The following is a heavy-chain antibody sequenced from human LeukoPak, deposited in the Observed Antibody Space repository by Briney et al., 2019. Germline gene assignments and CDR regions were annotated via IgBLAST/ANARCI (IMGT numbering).Heavy chain of an antibody. CDR1: GGSISSSSHY. CDR3: ASKNPYDFWSGYLEDY. V-gene: IGHV4-39*01. Sequence: PSETLSLTCTVSGGSISSSSHYWGWIRQPPGKGLEWIGSIYYSGSTYYNPSLKSRVTISVDTSKNQFSLKLSSVTAADTAVYYCASKNPYDFWSGYLEDYWGQGTLVTVSS. CDR2: IYYSGST. J-gene: IGHJ4*02. D-gene: IGHD3-3*01.